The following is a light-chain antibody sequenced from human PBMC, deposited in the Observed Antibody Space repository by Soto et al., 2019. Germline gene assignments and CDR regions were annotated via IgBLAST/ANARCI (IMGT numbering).Light chain of an antibody. V-gene: IGLV2-23*02. CDR3: CSYAGSGTYV. J-gene: IGLJ1*01. CDR2: EVS. Sequence: QSALTQPASVSGSPGQSITISCTGTSSDVGSYNLVTWYQQHPGKAPKLMIYEVSKRPSGVSNRFSGSKSGNTASLTISGLQAEDEADYYCCSYAGSGTYVFGTGTKLTAL. CDR1: SSDVGSYNL.